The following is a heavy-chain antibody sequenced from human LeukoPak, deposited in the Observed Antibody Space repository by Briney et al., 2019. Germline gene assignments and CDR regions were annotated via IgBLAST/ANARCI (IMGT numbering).Heavy chain of an antibody. Sequence: PGGSLRLSCVASGFTFSSYAMSWVRQAPGKGLEWVSAISGGGGSTYYADSVKGRFTISRDNSKNTLYLQMNSLRAEDTAVYYCAKDEIVYCGGVCYSNYWGQGTLVTVSS. CDR3: AKDEIVYCGGVCYSNY. J-gene: IGHJ4*02. D-gene: IGHD2-21*02. CDR2: ISGGGGST. CDR1: GFTFSSYA. V-gene: IGHV3-23*01.